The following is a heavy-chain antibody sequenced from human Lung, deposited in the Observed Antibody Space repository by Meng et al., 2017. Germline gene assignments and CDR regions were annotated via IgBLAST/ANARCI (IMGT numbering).Heavy chain of an antibody. V-gene: IGHV1-18*04. CDR3: ARGPYYYYDTTGYYNWFDP. D-gene: IGHD3-22*01. CDR1: GYTFTSHG. J-gene: IGHJ5*02. Sequence: QVQLVQSGAEVKKPGASVKVDCKTSGYTFTSHGISWVRQAPGQGLEWMGWISAHSGNTNYAQKIKGRVTMTTDTATSTVYMELRSLRPDDTAVYYCARGPYYYYDTTGYYNWFDPWGQGTLVTVSS. CDR2: ISAHSGNT.